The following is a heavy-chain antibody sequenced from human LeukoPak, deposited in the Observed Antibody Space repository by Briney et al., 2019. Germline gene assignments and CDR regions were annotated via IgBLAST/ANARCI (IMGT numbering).Heavy chain of an antibody. J-gene: IGHJ4*02. CDR1: GFTFSSYW. D-gene: IGHD6-19*01. V-gene: IGHV3-7*01. CDR2: IKQDRSEK. Sequence: PGGSLRLSCAASGFTFSSYWMSWVRQAPGKGLEWVANIKQDRSEKYYVDSVKGRFTISRDNAKNSLYLQMNSLRAEDTAVYYRASTGIAVAGIGSYYFDYWGQGTLVTVSS. CDR3: ASTGIAVAGIGSYYFDY.